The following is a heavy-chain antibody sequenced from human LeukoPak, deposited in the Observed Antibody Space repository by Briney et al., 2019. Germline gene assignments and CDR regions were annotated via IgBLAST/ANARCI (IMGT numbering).Heavy chain of an antibody. D-gene: IGHD5-12*01. J-gene: IGHJ4*02. V-gene: IGHV3-21*01. CDR3: ARDRSYEYSGYGY. CDR1: GFTFGSYS. Sequence: GGSLRLSCAASGFTFGSYSMNWVRQDPGRGLEWVSSISSSSSYIFYADSVKGRFTISRDNAKNSLYMQMNSMRAEDTAVYYWARDRSYEYSGYGYWGQGTLVTVSS. CDR2: ISSSSSYI.